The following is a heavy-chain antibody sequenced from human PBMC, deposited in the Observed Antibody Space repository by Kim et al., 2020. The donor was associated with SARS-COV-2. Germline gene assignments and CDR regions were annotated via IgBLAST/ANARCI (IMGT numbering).Heavy chain of an antibody. Sequence: SGRTTTTPSLKSRVTISVDTSKNQFSRKLSSVTAADTAVYYCARGFIFDYWGQGTLVTVSS. J-gene: IGHJ4*02. V-gene: IGHV4-59*09. CDR2: SGRT. D-gene: IGHD3-10*01. CDR3: ARGFIFDY.